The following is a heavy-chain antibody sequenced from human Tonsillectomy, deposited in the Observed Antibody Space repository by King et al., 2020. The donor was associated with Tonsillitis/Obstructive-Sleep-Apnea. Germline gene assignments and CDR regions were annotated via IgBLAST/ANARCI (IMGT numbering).Heavy chain of an antibody. CDR1: GGSISSYY. CDR3: ARDSIGYCSGGSCYPDFYMDV. D-gene: IGHD2-15*01. CDR2: IYYSGST. V-gene: IGHV4-59*01. Sequence: QLQESGPGLVKPSETLSLTCTVSGGSISSYYWSWIRQPPGKGLEGIGYIYYSGSTNYNPSLKSRVTISVDTSKNQFSLKLSSVTAADTAVYYCARDSIGYCSGGSCYPDFYMDVWGKGTTVTVSS. J-gene: IGHJ6*03.